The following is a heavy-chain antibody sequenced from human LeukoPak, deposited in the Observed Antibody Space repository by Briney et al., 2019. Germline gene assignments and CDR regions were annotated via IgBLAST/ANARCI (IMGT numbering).Heavy chain of an antibody. Sequence: SETLSLTCTVSGGSISSYYWSWIRQPPGKGLEWIGYIYYSGSTNYNPSLKSRVTISVDTSKNQFSLKLSSVTAADTAVYYCARVTTDAFDIWGQGTMVTVSS. CDR3: ARVTTDAFDI. V-gene: IGHV4-59*01. D-gene: IGHD4-17*01. CDR2: IYYSGST. CDR1: GGSISSYY. J-gene: IGHJ3*02.